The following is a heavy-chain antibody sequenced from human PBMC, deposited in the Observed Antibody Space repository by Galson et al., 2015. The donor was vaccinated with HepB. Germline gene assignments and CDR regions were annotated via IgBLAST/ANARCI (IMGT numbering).Heavy chain of an antibody. Sequence: SVKVSCKASGFTFTSSAMQWVRQARGQRLEWIGWIVVGSGNTNYAQKFQERVTITRDMSTSTAYMKLSSLRSEDTAVYYCAAGDYDLWSGYFDYWGQGTLVTVSS. J-gene: IGHJ4*02. D-gene: IGHD3-3*01. CDR1: GFTFTSSA. CDR3: AAGDYDLWSGYFDY. CDR2: IVVGSGNT. V-gene: IGHV1-58*02.